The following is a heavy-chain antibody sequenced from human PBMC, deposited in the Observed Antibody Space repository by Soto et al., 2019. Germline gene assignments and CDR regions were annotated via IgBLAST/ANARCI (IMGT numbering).Heavy chain of an antibody. Sequence: GESLKISCKGSGYSFTSYWISWVRQMPGKGLEWMGRIDPSDSYANYSPSFQGHVTISADKSISTAYLQWSSLKASDTAMYYCARHIVAAAEDYYYGMDVWGQGTTVTVSS. D-gene: IGHD6-13*01. J-gene: IGHJ6*02. V-gene: IGHV5-10-1*01. CDR3: ARHIVAAAEDYYYGMDV. CDR2: IDPSDSYA. CDR1: GYSFTSYW.